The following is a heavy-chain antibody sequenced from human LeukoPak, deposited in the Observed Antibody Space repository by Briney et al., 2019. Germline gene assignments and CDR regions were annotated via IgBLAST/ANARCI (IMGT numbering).Heavy chain of an antibody. Sequence: GESLKISCKGSGYSFTGYWIGWVRQMPGKGLEWMGIIYPGDSDTRYSPSFQGQVTISADKSISTAYLQWSGLKASDTAMYYCARLLAAAHVTEFDYWGQGTLVTVSS. D-gene: IGHD2-15*01. CDR1: GYSFTGYW. CDR2: IYPGDSDT. CDR3: ARLLAAAHVTEFDY. V-gene: IGHV5-51*01. J-gene: IGHJ4*02.